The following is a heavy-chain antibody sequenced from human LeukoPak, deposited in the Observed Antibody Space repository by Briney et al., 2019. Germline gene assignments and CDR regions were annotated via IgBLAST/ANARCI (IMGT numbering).Heavy chain of an antibody. V-gene: IGHV5-51*01. CDR3: ATQAHYDVVTEYIEYYGMDV. CDR2: IYPGDSDT. J-gene: IGHJ6*02. D-gene: IGHD3-9*01. CDR1: ADSFSSYG. Sequence: KSGESLKISCKGSADSFSSYGIGWVRQMPGKGLEWMGIIYPGDSDTRYSPSFQGQVTISADKSISTAYLQWSSLKASDTAMYYCATQAHYDVVTEYIEYYGMDVWGQGTTVTVSS.